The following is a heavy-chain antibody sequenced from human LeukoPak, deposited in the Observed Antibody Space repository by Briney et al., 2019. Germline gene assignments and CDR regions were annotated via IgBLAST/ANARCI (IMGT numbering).Heavy chain of an antibody. V-gene: IGHV4-61*02. CDR3: ARDLYRLGRNQWNPDAFDI. Sequence: SETLSLTCTVSGGSISSNNYYWNWIRQPAGKGLEWIGRIYTSGSTSGSTNYNPSLKSRVTISVDTSKNQFSLKLSSVTAADTAVYYCARDLYRLGRNQWNPDAFDIWGQGTMVTVSS. CDR2: IYTSGSTSGST. D-gene: IGHD1-1*01. CDR1: GGSISSNNYY. J-gene: IGHJ3*02.